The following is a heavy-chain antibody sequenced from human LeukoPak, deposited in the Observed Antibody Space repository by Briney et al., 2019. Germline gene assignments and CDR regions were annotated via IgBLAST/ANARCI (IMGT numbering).Heavy chain of an antibody. V-gene: IGHV1-2*02. CDR2: INPNSGGT. Sequence: ASVKVSCKASGYTFTVYYMHWVRQAPGQGLEWMGWINPNSGGTNYAQKFQGRVTMTRDTSISTAYMELSRLRSDDTAVYYCARGQQLVPWGVDYWGQGTLVTVSS. J-gene: IGHJ4*02. D-gene: IGHD6-13*01. CDR3: ARGQQLVPWGVDY. CDR1: GYTFTVYY.